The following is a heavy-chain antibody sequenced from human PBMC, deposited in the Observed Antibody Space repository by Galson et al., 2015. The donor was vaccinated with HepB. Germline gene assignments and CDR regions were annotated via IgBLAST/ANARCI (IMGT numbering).Heavy chain of an antibody. V-gene: IGHV3-53*01. Sequence: SLRLSCAASGFIVNTNYMTWVRQAPGKGLEWVSITYSDGRTYYGDSVKGRFTVSRDNSENTLYFEMNSLRVDDTAMYYCSRTARAGNTGYALDIWGQGTMVTVS. CDR1: GFIVNTNY. CDR2: TYSDGRT. D-gene: IGHD5-12*01. J-gene: IGHJ3*02. CDR3: SRTARAGNTGYALDI.